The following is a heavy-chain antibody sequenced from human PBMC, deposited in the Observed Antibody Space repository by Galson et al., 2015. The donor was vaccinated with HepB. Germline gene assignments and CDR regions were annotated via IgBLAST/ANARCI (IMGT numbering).Heavy chain of an antibody. J-gene: IGHJ3*02. CDR2: MNPNSGNT. CDR3: ARRIVGATKNVGAFDI. D-gene: IGHD1-26*01. V-gene: IGHV1-8*01. CDR1: GYTFTSYD. Sequence: SVKVSCKASGYTFTSYDINWVRQATGQGLEWMGWMNPNSGNTGYAQKFQGRVTMTRNTSISTAYMELSSLRSEDTAVYYCARRIVGATKNVGAFDIWGQGTMVTVSS.